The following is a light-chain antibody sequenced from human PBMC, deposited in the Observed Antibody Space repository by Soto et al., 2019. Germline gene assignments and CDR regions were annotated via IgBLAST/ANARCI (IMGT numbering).Light chain of an antibody. Sequence: DIQMTESPSSLSSSVGYIFTITCRASQSIITYLNWYQQKPGKAPNLLIYTTSNLESGVPSRFSGSGSGTDFTLTINSLQPEDFATYFCQQSYSRPRTFGQGTKVDI. J-gene: IGKJ1*01. CDR2: TTS. V-gene: IGKV1-39*01. CDR1: QSIITY. CDR3: QQSYSRPRT.